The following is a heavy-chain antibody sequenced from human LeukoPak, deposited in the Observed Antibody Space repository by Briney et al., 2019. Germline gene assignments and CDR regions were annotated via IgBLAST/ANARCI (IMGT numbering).Heavy chain of an antibody. D-gene: IGHD3-16*01. CDR1: GGTFSSYA. J-gene: IGHJ4*02. CDR3: ARDDGGFDY. CDR2: IIPILGIA. V-gene: IGHV1-69*04. Sequence: GASVKVSCKASGGTFSSYAISWVRQAPGQGLEWMGRIIPILGIANYAQKFQGRVTMTTDTSTSTAYMELRSLRSDDTAVYYCARDDGGFDYWGQGTLVTVSS.